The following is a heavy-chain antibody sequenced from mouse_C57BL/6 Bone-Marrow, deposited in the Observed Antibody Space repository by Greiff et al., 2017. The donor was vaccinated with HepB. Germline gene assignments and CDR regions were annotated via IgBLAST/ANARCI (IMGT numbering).Heavy chain of an antibody. V-gene: IGHV1-64*01. D-gene: IGHD2-1*01. J-gene: IGHJ4*01. CDR1: GYTFTSYW. Sequence: QVQLQQPGAELVKPGASVKLSCKASGYTFTSYWMHWVKQRPGQGLAWIGMIHPNSGSTNYNEKFKSKATLTVDKSSSPAYMQLSSLTSEDSAVYYCARNPLYYMDYWGQGTSVTVAS. CDR2: IHPNSGST. CDR3: ARNPLYYMDY.